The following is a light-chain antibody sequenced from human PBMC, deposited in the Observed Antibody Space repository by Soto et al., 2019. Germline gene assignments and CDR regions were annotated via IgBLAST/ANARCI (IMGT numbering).Light chain of an antibody. J-gene: IGLJ2*01. CDR3: ATWDGSLPGEV. CDR1: SSNIGNNY. CDR2: DNN. V-gene: IGLV1-51*01. Sequence: QSALTQSPSVSAAPGQKVTISCSGSSSNIGNNYVSWYQQVPGTAPKLLIYDNNKRPSGIPDRFSGSKSGTSGTLDITGLQTEDEADYYCATWDGSLPGEVFGGGTKLTVL.